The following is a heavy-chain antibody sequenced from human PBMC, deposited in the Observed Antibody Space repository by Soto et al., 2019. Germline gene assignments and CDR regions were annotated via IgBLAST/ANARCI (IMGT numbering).Heavy chain of an antibody. D-gene: IGHD3-3*01. J-gene: IGHJ4*02. CDR2: IYHSGST. V-gene: IGHV4-4*02. CDR3: ARTRYYDFWRIDY. Sequence: PSETLSLTCAVSGGSISNSNWWSWVRQPPGKGLEWIGNIYHSGSTNYNPSLKSRVTISIDKSNNQFSLKLSSVTAADTSVYYCARTRYYDFWRIDYWGQGTLVTVSS. CDR1: GGSISNSNW.